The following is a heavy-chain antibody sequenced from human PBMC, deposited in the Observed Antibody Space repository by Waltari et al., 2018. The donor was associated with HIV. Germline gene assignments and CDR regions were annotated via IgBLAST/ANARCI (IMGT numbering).Heavy chain of an antibody. CDR3: AADLAGPRDH. J-gene: IGHJ4*02. D-gene: IGHD3-10*01. CDR2: ISNYGTTI. CDR1: GFTFSDYW. V-gene: IGHV3-74*01. Sequence: EMQLVASGGGLVQPGWSLRFSCAPSGFTFSDYWFHWVRQVPGKGPVWVSRISNYGTTIDYADSVKGRFTISRDDAKSTLYLHMASLRVEDSAMYYCAADLAGPRDHWGQGTLVTVSS.